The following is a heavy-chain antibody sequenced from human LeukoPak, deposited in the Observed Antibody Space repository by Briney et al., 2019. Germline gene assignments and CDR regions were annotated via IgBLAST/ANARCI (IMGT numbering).Heavy chain of an antibody. CDR1: GGTFSSYA. J-gene: IGHJ4*02. CDR2: IIPILGIA. Sequence: SVKVSCKASGGTFSSYAISWVRQARGQGLEWMGRIIPILGIANYAQKFQGRVTITADKSTSTAYMELSSLRSEDTAVYYCASLYCSSTGCYGGFDYWGQGTLVTVSS. V-gene: IGHV1-69*04. D-gene: IGHD2-2*01. CDR3: ASLYCSSTGCYGGFDY.